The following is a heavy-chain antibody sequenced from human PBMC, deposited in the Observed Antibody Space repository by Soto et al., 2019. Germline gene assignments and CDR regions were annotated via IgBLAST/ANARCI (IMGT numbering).Heavy chain of an antibody. CDR2: IDPSDSYT. CDR1: GYSFTSYW. D-gene: IGHD3-10*01. J-gene: IGHJ4*02. CDR3: SIIYGSGSYRSPLQRTIDY. Sequence: GESLKISCKGSGYSFTSYWISWVRQMPGKGLEWMGRIDPSDSYTNYSPSFQGHVTISADKSISTAYLQWSSLKASDAAMYYCSIIYGSGSYRSPLQRTIDYWGQGTLVTVSS. V-gene: IGHV5-10-1*01.